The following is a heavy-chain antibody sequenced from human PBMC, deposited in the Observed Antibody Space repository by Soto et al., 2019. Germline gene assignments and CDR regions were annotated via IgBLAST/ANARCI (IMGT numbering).Heavy chain of an antibody. CDR1: GYTFTSYY. Sequence: GASVKVSCKASGYTFTSYYMHWVRQAPGQGLEWMGIINPSGGSTSYAQKFQGRVTMTRDTSTSTVYMELSSLRSEDTAVYYCAREEGTLEWSMGGYYYGMDVWGQGTTVTVSS. V-gene: IGHV1-46*01. CDR3: AREEGTLEWSMGGYYYGMDV. CDR2: INPSGGST. D-gene: IGHD3-3*01. J-gene: IGHJ6*02.